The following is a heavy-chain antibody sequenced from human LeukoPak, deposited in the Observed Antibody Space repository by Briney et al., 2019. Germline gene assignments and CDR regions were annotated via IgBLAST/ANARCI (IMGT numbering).Heavy chain of an antibody. CDR1: GFTFSSYS. CDR3: AGKIVVRYMDV. V-gene: IGHV3-21*01. Sequence: GGSLRLSCAASGFTFSSYSMNWVRQAPGKGLEWVSSISSSSSYIYYADSVKGRFTISRDNAKNSLYLQMNRLRSEDTAVYYSAGKIVVRYMDVWGKGTTVTVFS. J-gene: IGHJ6*03. D-gene: IGHD3-10*01. CDR2: ISSSSSYI.